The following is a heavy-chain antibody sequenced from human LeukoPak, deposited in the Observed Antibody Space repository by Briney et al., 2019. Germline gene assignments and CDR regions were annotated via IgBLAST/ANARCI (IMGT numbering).Heavy chain of an antibody. V-gene: IGHV4-4*02. CDR2: IYHSGST. CDR3: ARDFESVEYYFDY. D-gene: IGHD5-24*01. CDR1: GGSISSSNW. J-gene: IGHJ4*02. Sequence: SETLSLTCAVSGGSISSSNWWSWVRQPPGKGLEWIGEIYHSGSTNYNPSLKSRVTISVDKSKNQFSLKLSSVTAADTAVYYCARDFESVEYYFDYWGQGTLVTVSS.